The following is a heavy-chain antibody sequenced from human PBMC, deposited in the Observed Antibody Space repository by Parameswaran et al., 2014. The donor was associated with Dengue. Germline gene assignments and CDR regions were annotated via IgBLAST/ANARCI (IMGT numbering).Heavy chain of an antibody. CDR2: IWYDGSNK. CDR3: ARDTAGVPAIYYYGMDV. V-gene: IGHV3-33*01. Sequence: VRQAPGKGLEWVAVIWYDGSNKYYADSVKGRFTISRDNSKNTLYLQMNSLRAEDTAVYYCARDTAGVPAIYYYGMDVWGQGTTVTVSS. D-gene: IGHD2-2*01. J-gene: IGHJ6*02.